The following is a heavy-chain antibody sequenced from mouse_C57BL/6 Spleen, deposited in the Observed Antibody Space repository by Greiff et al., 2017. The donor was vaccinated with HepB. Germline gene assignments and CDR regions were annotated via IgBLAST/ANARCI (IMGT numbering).Heavy chain of an antibody. CDR1: GYTFTDYY. CDR3: ARREGNWYFDV. Sequence: VQLQQSGPVLVKPGASVKMSCKASGYTFTDYYMNWVKQSHGKSLEWIGVINPYNGGTSYNQKFKGKATFTVDKSSSTAYMELNSLTSEDSAVYYCARREGNWYFDVWGTGTTVTVSS. CDR2: INPYNGGT. V-gene: IGHV1-19*01. J-gene: IGHJ1*03.